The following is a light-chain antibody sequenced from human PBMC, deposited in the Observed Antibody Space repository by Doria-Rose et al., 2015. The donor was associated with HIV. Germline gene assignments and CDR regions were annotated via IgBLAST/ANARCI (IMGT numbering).Light chain of an antibody. Sequence: EIVMTQSPGTLSLSPGERATLSCRASQSFSSTYLAWYQQKPGQAPSLLIYDGSTRATGIPDRSSASGSGTDFTLTINRLEPEDLALCYCHQYGTPWTFGQGTKVEI. J-gene: IGKJ1*01. V-gene: IGKV3-20*01. CDR3: HQYGTPWT. CDR1: QSFSSTY. CDR2: DGS.